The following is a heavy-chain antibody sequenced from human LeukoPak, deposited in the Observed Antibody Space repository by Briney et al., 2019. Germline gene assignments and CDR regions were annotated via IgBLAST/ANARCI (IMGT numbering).Heavy chain of an antibody. CDR1: GYTFTSYG. CDR2: MNPNSGNT. J-gene: IGHJ6*03. Sequence: ASVKVSCKASGYTFTSYGISWVRQATGQGLEWMGWMNPNSGNTGYAQKFQGRVTMTRNTSISTAYMELSSLRSEDTAVYYCARAGVTAILSPWYYYYYMDVWGKGTTVTISS. CDR3: ARAGVTAILSPWYYYYYMDV. D-gene: IGHD2-21*02. V-gene: IGHV1-8*02.